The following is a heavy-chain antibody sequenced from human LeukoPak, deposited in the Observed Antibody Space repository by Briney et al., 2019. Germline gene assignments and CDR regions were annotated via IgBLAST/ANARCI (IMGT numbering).Heavy chain of an antibody. CDR1: GFTFSSYW. Sequence: PGGSLRLSCEASGFTFSSYWMHWVRQAPGKGLVWVSRINSDGSSTSYADSVKGRFTISRDNAKNTLYLQMNSLRAEDTAVYYCARERLVGANDAFDIWGQGTMVTVSS. D-gene: IGHD1-26*01. CDR3: ARERLVGANDAFDI. CDR2: INSDGSST. J-gene: IGHJ3*02. V-gene: IGHV3-74*01.